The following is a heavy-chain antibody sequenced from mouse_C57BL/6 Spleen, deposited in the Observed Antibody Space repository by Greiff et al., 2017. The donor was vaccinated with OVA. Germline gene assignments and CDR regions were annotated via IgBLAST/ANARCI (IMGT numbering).Heavy chain of an antibody. D-gene: IGHD2-1*01. J-gene: IGHJ3*01. CDR2: IYPGNSDT. CDR3: TRGGIDGNFAWFAY. V-gene: IGHV1-5*01. CDR1: GYTFTSYW. Sequence: EVQLQQSGTVLARPGASVKMSCKTSGYTFTSYWMHWVKQRPGQGLEWIGAIYPGNSDTSYNQKFKGKAKLTAVTSASTAYMELSSLTNEDSAVYYCTRGGIDGNFAWFAYWGQGTLVTVSA.